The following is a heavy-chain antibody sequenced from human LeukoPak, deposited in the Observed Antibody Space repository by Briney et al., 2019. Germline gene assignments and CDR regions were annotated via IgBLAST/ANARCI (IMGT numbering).Heavy chain of an antibody. CDR3: ARAPVWFGEWFFDY. J-gene: IGHJ4*02. D-gene: IGHD3-10*01. Sequence: QPGGSLRLSCAASGFTFSSYAMHWVRQAPGKGLEYVSAISSNGGSTYYANSVKGRFTISRDNSKNTLYLQMNSLRAEDTAVYYCARAPVWFGEWFFDYWGQGTLVTVSS. CDR2: ISSNGGST. V-gene: IGHV3-64*01. CDR1: GFTFSSYA.